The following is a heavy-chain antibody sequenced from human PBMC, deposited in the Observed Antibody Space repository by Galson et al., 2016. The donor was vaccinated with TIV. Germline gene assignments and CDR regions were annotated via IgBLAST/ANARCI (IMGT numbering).Heavy chain of an antibody. Sequence: SVKVSCKASGYNFIDYDMNWVRQAPGQGLEWMGIINPSVGGTSYAQKFQGRVTMTRDTSTNTVSVELSSLTYEDTAVYYCARTQSCGGDCYYFDSWGQGPRSPSPQ. CDR1: GYNFIDYD. CDR2: INPSVGGT. D-gene: IGHD2-21*02. CDR3: ARTQSCGGDCYYFDS. J-gene: IGHJ4*02. V-gene: IGHV1-46*01.